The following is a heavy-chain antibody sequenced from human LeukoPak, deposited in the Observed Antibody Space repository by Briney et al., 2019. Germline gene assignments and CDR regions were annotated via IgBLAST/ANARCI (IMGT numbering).Heavy chain of an antibody. Sequence: SETLSLTCAVYGGSFSGYYWSWIRQPPGKGLEWIGEINHSGSTNYNPSLKSRVTISVDRSKNQFSLKLSSVTAADTAVYYCARERLYCSSTSCPGSWFDPWGQGTLVTVSS. V-gene: IGHV4-34*01. J-gene: IGHJ5*02. CDR2: INHSGST. CDR3: ARERLYCSSTSCPGSWFDP. CDR1: GGSFSGYY. D-gene: IGHD2-2*01.